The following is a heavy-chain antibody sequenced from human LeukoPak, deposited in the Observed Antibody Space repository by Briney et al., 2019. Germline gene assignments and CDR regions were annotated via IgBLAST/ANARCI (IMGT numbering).Heavy chain of an antibody. CDR2: IYPGDSDT. CDR1: GYSFTSYW. J-gene: IGHJ4*02. Sequence: SGESLKISCKGSGYSFTSYWISWVRQMPGKGLEWMGIIYPGDSDTRYSPSFQGQVTISADKSISTAYLQWSSLKASDTAMYYCARMLTVMVVAATGDSSGYYFDYWGQGTLVTVSS. V-gene: IGHV5-51*01. D-gene: IGHD2-15*01. CDR3: ARMLTVMVVAATGDSSGYYFDY.